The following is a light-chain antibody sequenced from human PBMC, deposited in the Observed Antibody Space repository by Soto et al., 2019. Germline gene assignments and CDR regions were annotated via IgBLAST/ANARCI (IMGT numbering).Light chain of an antibody. CDR1: QSVSSSY. V-gene: IGKV3-20*01. Sequence: EMVWTQSPGTLSLSPGERATLSCRASQSVSSSYLAWYQQKPGQAPRLLIYGASSRATGIPDRFSGSGSGTDFTLTISRLEPEDCAVYYCQQYGSSPFTFGQGTRLEI. CDR3: QQYGSSPFT. CDR2: GAS. J-gene: IGKJ5*01.